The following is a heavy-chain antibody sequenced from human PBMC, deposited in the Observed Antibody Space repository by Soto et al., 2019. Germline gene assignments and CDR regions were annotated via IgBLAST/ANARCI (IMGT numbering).Heavy chain of an antibody. CDR3: VRENWYYDY. CDR2: IYPKTGDT. J-gene: IGHJ4*02. D-gene: IGHD1-7*01. CDR1: ACTFNPYY. V-gene: IGHV1-2*04. Sequence: ASVKVSCKASACTFNPYYIHWVRQAPGQGLDWVGWIYPKTGDTYYAQKFQGWVTMTSDTSISTVYMELRSLKSDDTAIYYCVRENWYYDYWGQGTLVTVSS.